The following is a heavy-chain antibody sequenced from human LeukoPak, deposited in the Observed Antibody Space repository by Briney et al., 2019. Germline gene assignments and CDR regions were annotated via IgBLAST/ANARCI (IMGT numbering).Heavy chain of an antibody. CDR1: GGSISSYY. Sequence: SETLSLTCTVSGGSISSYYWSWIRQPAGKGLEWIGRIYTSGSTNYNPSLKSRVTMSVDTSNNQFSLNLTSVTAADTAFYYCARENVATIAGRSLDYWGQGTLVTVSS. V-gene: IGHV4-4*07. D-gene: IGHD6-6*01. CDR2: IYTSGST. J-gene: IGHJ4*02. CDR3: ARENVATIAGRSLDY.